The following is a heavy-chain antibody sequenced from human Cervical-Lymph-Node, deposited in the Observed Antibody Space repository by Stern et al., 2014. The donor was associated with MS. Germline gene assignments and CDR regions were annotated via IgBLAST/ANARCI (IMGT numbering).Heavy chain of an antibody. J-gene: IGHJ5*02. CDR3: ARDCKLRRFGSRGWFDP. CDR2: MNPNSGNP. CDR1: GYTFTSYD. D-gene: IGHD3-10*01. V-gene: IGHV1-8*01. Sequence: QVQLLQPGAEVKKPGASVKVSCKASGYTFTSYDINWVRQATGQGLEWMGWMNPNSGNPGYAQKFQGRVTMTRNTSISTAYMELSSLRSEDTAVYYCARDCKLRRFGSRGWFDPWGQGTLVTVSS.